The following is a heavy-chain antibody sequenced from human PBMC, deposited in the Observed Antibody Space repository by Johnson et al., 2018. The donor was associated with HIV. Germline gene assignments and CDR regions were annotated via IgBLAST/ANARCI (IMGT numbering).Heavy chain of an antibody. CDR2: IKQDGSEK. CDR1: GFTFSSYW. Sequence: VQLVESGGGVVQPGRFLRLSCAASGFTFSSYWMSWVRQAPGKGLEWVANIKQDGSEKYYVDSVKGRFTISRDNAKNSLYLQMNSLRSEDTAVYYCASRGREIVAAGILGAFDIWGQGTMVTVSS. J-gene: IGHJ3*02. CDR3: ASRGREIVAAGILGAFDI. V-gene: IGHV3-7*01. D-gene: IGHD6-13*01.